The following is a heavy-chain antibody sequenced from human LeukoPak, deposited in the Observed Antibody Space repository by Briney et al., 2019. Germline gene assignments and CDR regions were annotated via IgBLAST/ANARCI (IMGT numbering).Heavy chain of an antibody. D-gene: IGHD3-22*01. J-gene: IGHJ4*02. CDR3: ARVLNYYDNSGYFYFFDY. CDR2: IYYSGDT. CDR1: GASISTSGHY. V-gene: IGHV4-31*03. Sequence: TLSLPCSVSGASISTSGHYWRWVRQHPGKGLGWIGYIYYSGDTHYTASLRSRVSISVDTSQSQFPLKLSSVTAADTAVYYCARVLNYYDNSGYFYFFDYWGQGTPVTVSS.